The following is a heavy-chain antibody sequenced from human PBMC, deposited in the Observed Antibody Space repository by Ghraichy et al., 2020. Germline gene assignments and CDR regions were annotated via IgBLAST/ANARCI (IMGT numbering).Heavy chain of an antibody. CDR1: GFTFSTYG. D-gene: IGHD2-2*01. CDR3: ARDLGIAAALTFDS. J-gene: IGHJ4*02. V-gene: IGHV3-48*02. CDR2: ITSSSSTI. Sequence: GGSLRLSCAASGFTFSTYGMNWVRQAPGKGLEWISYITSSSSTIYYADSVKGRFTISRDNAKKSLFLQMNSLRDEDTAVYYCARDLGIAAALTFDSWGQGTLVTVSS.